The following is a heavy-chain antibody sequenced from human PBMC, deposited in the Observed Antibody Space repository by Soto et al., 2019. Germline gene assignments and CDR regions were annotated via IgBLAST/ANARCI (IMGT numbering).Heavy chain of an antibody. CDR3: ATIPSQWLVLPCY. V-gene: IGHV3-7*01. D-gene: IGHD6-19*01. Sequence: EVQRLESGGGLVQPGGSLRLSCAASGFTFSSYWMSWVRQAPGKGLEWVANIKQDGSEKYYVDSVKGRFTISRDNAKNSLYLQINSLRAEDTAVYYFATIPSQWLVLPCYWGQRTLVTVSS. CDR1: GFTFSSYW. CDR2: IKQDGSEK. J-gene: IGHJ4*02.